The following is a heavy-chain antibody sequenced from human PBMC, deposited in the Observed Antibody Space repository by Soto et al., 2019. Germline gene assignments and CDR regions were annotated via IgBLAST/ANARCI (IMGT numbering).Heavy chain of an antibody. D-gene: IGHD2-15*01. Sequence: QVQLQQWGAGLLKPSETLSLTCAVYGGSFSGYYWSWIRQPPGKGLEWIGELNPSGSTNYNPSLKSRVTRSVDTSKNQFSLKRSSVTAADTAVYYCARGRSVYCSGGSCYLGTRNWFDPWGQGTLVTVSS. J-gene: IGHJ5*02. CDR3: ARGRSVYCSGGSCYLGTRNWFDP. CDR2: LNPSGST. V-gene: IGHV4-34*01. CDR1: GGSFSGYY.